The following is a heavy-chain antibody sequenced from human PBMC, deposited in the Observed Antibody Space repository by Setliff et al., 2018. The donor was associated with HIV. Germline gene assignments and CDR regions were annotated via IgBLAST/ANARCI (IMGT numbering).Heavy chain of an antibody. J-gene: IGHJ4*02. CDR2: IIPFFRTT. CDR3: ARDKTGDLWYFDS. Sequence: SVKVSCKASGGTFSTYSMNWVRQAPGQGFEWMGGIIPFFRTTNYAQKFQGRVTVTADISTSTAYMELRSLRSDDTAVYYCARDKTGDLWYFDSWGQGTLVTVSS. V-gene: IGHV1-69*06. D-gene: IGHD7-27*01. CDR1: GGTFSTYS.